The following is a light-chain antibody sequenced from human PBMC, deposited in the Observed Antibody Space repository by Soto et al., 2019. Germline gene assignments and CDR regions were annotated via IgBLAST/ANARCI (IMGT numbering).Light chain of an antibody. CDR2: DVS. V-gene: IGKV3-11*01. J-gene: IGKJ1*01. CDR3: QQRDNWPWT. CDR1: QSVRSN. Sequence: EIVLTQSPATLSLSPGERATLSCRASQSVRSNLAWYQHKPGQAPRLLIYDVSNRATGIPGRFSGSGFGTDFTLTMSNVAPEDFAVYYCQQRDNWPWTFGQGAKVEIK.